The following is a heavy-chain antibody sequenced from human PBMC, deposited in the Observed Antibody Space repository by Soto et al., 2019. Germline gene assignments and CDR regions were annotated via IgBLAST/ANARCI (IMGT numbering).Heavy chain of an antibody. CDR1: GYTCTIYG. V-gene: IGHV1-18*04. Sequence: ASVKVSCKASGYTCTIYGISCVLQSRLQWLDWMGWISAYNGNTNYAQKLQGRVTMTTDTSTSTAYMELRSLRSDDTAVYYCARDPGGFGELLFYYYGMDVWGQGTTVTVSS. D-gene: IGHD3-10*01. J-gene: IGHJ6*02. CDR3: ARDPGGFGELLFYYYGMDV. CDR2: ISAYNGNT.